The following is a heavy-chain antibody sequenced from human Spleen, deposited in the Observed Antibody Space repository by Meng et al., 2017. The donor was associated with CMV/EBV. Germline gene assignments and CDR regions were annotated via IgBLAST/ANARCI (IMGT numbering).Heavy chain of an antibody. J-gene: IGHJ4*02. CDR1: GFTFTNYA. CDR2: ISYDGNSK. V-gene: IGHV3-30*04. Sequence: GGSLRLSCAAAGFTFTNYAFHWVRQAPGKGLEWVALISYDGNSKYYADSVDGRFTISRDNSKNTLYLQMNSLRPEDTAVYYCARDSAPLGYSSSSDYWGQGTLVTVSS. CDR3: ARDSAPLGYSSSSDY. D-gene: IGHD6-13*01.